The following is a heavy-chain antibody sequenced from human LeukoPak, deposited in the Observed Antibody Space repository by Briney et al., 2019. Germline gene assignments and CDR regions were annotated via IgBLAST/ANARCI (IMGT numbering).Heavy chain of an antibody. CDR1: GGSISSSSYY. CDR3: ARAVVGATTNWFDP. Sequence: PSETLSLTCTVSGGSISSSSYYWGWIRQPPGKGLEWIGEINHSGSTNYNPSLKSRVTISVDTSKNQFSLKLSSVTAADTAVYYCARAVVGATTNWFDPWGQGTLVTVSS. J-gene: IGHJ5*02. D-gene: IGHD1-26*01. V-gene: IGHV4-39*07. CDR2: INHSGST.